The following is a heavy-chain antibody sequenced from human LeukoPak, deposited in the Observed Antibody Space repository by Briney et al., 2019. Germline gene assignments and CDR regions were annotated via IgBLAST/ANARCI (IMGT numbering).Heavy chain of an antibody. V-gene: IGHV4-59*08. J-gene: IGHJ4*02. CDR3: ARLYSGEWGLTTGDY. CDR1: GGSISSYY. Sequence: PSETLSLTCTVSGGSISSYYWSWIRQPPGKGLEWIGYIYYSGSTNYNPSLKSRVTISVDTSKNQFSLRLSSVTAADTAVYYCARLYSGEWGLTTGDYWGQGTLVTVSS. D-gene: IGHD4-17*01. CDR2: IYYSGST.